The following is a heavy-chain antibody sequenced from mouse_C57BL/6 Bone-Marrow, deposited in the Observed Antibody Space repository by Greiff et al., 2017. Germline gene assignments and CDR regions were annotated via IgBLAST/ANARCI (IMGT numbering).Heavy chain of an antibody. D-gene: IGHD2-4*01. CDR1: GYTFTGYW. V-gene: IGHV1-9*01. CDR2: ILPGSGST. J-gene: IGHJ4*01. CDR3: AMDDYDPYYAMDY. Sequence: LEESGAELMKPGASVKLSCKATGYTFTGYWIEWVKQRPGHGLEWIGEILPGSGSTNYNEKFKGKATFTADPSSNTAYMQLSGLTTEDSAIDYCAMDDYDPYYAMDYWGQGTSVTVSS.